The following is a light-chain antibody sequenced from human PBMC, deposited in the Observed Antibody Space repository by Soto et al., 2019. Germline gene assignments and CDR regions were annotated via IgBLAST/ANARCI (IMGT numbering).Light chain of an antibody. V-gene: IGKV3D-15*01. Sequence: EIVLTQSPGTLALSPGERATLSCRASQTIDNTLAWYQRKPGQAPRLIIYDASVRATGIPARFSGSGSGTEFTLTISSLQSEDFAVYYCQQYNNWSTFGQGTKVDI. CDR3: QQYNNWST. J-gene: IGKJ1*01. CDR2: DAS. CDR1: QTIDNT.